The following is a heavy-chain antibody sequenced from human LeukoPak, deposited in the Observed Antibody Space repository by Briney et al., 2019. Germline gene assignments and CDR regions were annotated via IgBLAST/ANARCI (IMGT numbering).Heavy chain of an antibody. Sequence: GGSLRLSCAASGFTFSSYAMSWVRQAPGKGLEWVSAISGSGGSTYYADSVKGRFTISRDNSKNTLYLQMNGLRAEDTAVYYCAKVGYGDYDGFDYWGQGTLVTVSS. J-gene: IGHJ4*02. CDR1: GFTFSSYA. V-gene: IGHV3-23*01. D-gene: IGHD4-17*01. CDR2: ISGSGGST. CDR3: AKVGYGDYDGFDY.